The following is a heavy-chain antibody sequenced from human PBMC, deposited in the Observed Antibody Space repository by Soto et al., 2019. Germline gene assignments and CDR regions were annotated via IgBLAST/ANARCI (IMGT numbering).Heavy chain of an antibody. CDR3: AKSTSSNFYGAAFDI. CDR1: GFTFSTSG. Sequence: QVQLVESGGGMVQPGRSLRLSCAASGFTFSTSGMHWVRQAPGKGLEWVAVISFDATYKYYADSVKGRLTISSDNSKNPLHLQMASLRAEDTAVYYFAKSTSSNFYGAAFDIWCHGTVVTVSS. V-gene: IGHV3-30*18. J-gene: IGHJ3*02. CDR2: ISFDATYK. D-gene: IGHD6-13*01.